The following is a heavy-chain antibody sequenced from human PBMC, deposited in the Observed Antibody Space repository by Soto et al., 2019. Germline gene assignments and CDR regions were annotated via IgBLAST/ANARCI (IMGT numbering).Heavy chain of an antibody. V-gene: IGHV3-30-3*01. CDR3: ARDDHMIVVVGGFDY. CDR1: GFTFSSYA. D-gene: IGHD3-22*01. CDR2: ISYDGSNK. Sequence: QVQLVESGGGVVQPGRSLRLSCAASGFTFSSYAMHWVRQAPGKGREWVAVISYDGSNKYYADSVKGRFTISRDNSKNTLYLQMNSLRAEDTAVYYCARDDHMIVVVGGFDYWGQGTLVTVSS. J-gene: IGHJ4*02.